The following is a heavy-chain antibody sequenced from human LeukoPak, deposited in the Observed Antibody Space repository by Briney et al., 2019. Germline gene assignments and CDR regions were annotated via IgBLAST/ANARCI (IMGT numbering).Heavy chain of an antibody. CDR3: ARIPAWYCSGGSCSLDC. D-gene: IGHD2-15*01. J-gene: IGHJ4*02. CDR2: IHYTGST. V-gene: IGHV4-39*01. Sequence: SETLSLTCTVSGGSISSSSYYWGWIRQPPGKGLEWIGSIHYTGSTYHNPSLKSRVTVSVDTSRNHFSLELSSVTAADTAVYYCARIPAWYCSGGSCSLDCWGQGTLVTVSS. CDR1: GGSISSSSYY.